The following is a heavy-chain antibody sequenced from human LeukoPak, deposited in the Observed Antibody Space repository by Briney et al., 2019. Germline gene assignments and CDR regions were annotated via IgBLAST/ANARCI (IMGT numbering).Heavy chain of an antibody. CDR1: GGSFSGYY. D-gene: IGHD4-17*01. CDR2: INHSGST. CDR3: ARGIGDYAYYFDY. V-gene: IGHV4-34*01. Sequence: SETLSLTCAVYGGSFSGYYWSWLRQPPGKGLEWIGEINHSGSTNYNPSLKSRVTISVDTSKNQFSLNLSSVTAADTGVYYCARGIGDYAYYFDYWGQATLVTVSS. J-gene: IGHJ4*02.